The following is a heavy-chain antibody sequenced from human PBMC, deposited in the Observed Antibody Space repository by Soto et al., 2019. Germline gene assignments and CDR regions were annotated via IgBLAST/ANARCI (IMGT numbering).Heavy chain of an antibody. V-gene: IGHV3-23*01. CDR1: GFTFSSSA. Sequence: GGSLRLSCAASGFTFSSSAMSWVRQAPGKGLEWVSAISGSGGSTYYADSVKGRFTISRDNSKNTLYLQMNSLRAEDTAVYYCAKGIAVAGIFYYGMDVWGQGTTVTVSS. CDR3: AKGIAVAGIFYYGMDV. J-gene: IGHJ6*02. CDR2: ISGSGGST. D-gene: IGHD6-19*01.